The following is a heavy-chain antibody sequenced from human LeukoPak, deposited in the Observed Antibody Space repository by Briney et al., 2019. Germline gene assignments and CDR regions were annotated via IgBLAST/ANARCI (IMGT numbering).Heavy chain of an antibody. V-gene: IGHV3-74*01. J-gene: IGHJ4*02. CDR3: SRGHYGPDY. D-gene: IGHD3-16*01. CDR1: GFPYGSTS. Sequence: GGSLRLCCTASGFPYGSTSMHWVRQAPGKGLEWVSGIQRDGTSPTYADSVKGRFIISRDNAKGSVYLQMNILRAEDTAVYYCSRGHYGPDYWGQGTLVTVSS. CDR2: IQRDGTSP.